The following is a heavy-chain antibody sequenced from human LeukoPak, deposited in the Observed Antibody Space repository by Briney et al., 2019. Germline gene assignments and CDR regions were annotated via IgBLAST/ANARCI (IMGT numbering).Heavy chain of an antibody. CDR3: ARGPDIVVVVAATGPGWFDS. D-gene: IGHD2-15*01. V-gene: IGHV3-48*03. Sequence: GGSLRLSCAASGFTFSSYEMNWVRQAPGKGLEWVSYISSSGSTIYYADSVKGRFTISRDNAKNSLYLQMNSLRAEDTAVYYCARGPDIVVVVAATGPGWFDSWGQGTLVTVSS. J-gene: IGHJ5*01. CDR1: GFTFSSYE. CDR2: ISSSGSTI.